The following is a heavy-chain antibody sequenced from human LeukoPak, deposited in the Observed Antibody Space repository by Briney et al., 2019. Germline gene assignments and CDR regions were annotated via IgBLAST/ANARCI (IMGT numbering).Heavy chain of an antibody. CDR1: GFTFSSYA. CDR3: ARDLALGGYDY. D-gene: IGHD3-3*02. J-gene: IGHJ4*02. CDR2: ISSDGTNK. Sequence: PGGSLRLSCSASGFTFSSYAMHLVRQAPGKGLEWVAFISSDGTNKYYADSVKGRFTISSDNSRNTLYLRMNSLRPEDTAVSYCARDLALGGYDYWGQGTLVTVS. V-gene: IGHV3-30*04.